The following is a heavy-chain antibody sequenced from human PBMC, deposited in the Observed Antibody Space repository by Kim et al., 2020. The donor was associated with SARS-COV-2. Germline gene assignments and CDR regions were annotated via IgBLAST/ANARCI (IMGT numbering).Heavy chain of an antibody. D-gene: IGHD3-22*01. Sequence: ADSVKGRLILSRDHSKTTLYLQMNSLRAEDTAVYYCATVVFYYDAGYFKNWGQGTLVIVSS. V-gene: IGHV3-66*01. J-gene: IGHJ1*01. CDR3: ATVVFYYDAGYFKN.